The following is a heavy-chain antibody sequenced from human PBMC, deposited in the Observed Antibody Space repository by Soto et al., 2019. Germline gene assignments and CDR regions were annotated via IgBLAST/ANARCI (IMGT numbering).Heavy chain of an antibody. CDR2: ISGSGGST. V-gene: IGHV3-23*01. D-gene: IGHD3-3*02. Sequence: GGSLRLPCAASGFTFSSHAMSWVRQAPGKGLEWVSAISGSGGSTYYADSVKGRFTISRDNSKNTLYLQMNSLRAEDTAVYYCARAQIGFLDWLPDNYYYGLDVWGQGTTVTVSS. CDR1: GFTFSSHA. J-gene: IGHJ6*02. CDR3: ARAQIGFLDWLPDNYYYGLDV.